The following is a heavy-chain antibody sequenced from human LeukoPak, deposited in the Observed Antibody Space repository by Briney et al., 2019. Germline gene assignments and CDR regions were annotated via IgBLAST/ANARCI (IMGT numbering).Heavy chain of an antibody. CDR1: GYTFTSYG. CDR3: ARDRRLLPMVLDY. V-gene: IGHV1-69*13. Sequence: ASVKVSCKASGYTFTSYGISWVRQAPGQGLEWMGGIIPIFGTANYAQKFQGRVTITADESTSTAYMELSSLRSEDTAVYYCARDRRLLPMVLDYWGQGTLVTVSS. J-gene: IGHJ4*02. D-gene: IGHD1-26*01. CDR2: IIPIFGTA.